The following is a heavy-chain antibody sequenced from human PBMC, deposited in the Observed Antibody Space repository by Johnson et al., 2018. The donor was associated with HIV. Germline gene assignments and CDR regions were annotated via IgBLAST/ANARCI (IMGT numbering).Heavy chain of an antibody. D-gene: IGHD2-2*01. CDR1: GFTFDDYA. Sequence: VQLVESGGGVVRPGGSLRLSCAASGFTFDDYAMHWVRQAPGKGLEWVSGISWNSGSIGYADSVQGRFTISRDNSKNTLYLQMNSLRLEDTAIYYCARAAIVVLPAGAFDIWGRGTMVTVSS. CDR3: ARAAIVVLPAGAFDI. CDR2: ISWNSGSI. J-gene: IGHJ3*02. V-gene: IGHV3-9*01.